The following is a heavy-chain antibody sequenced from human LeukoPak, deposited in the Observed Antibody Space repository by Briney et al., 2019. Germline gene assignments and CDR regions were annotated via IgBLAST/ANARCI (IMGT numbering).Heavy chain of an antibody. J-gene: IGHJ4*02. D-gene: IGHD1-1*01. CDR1: GFTFDDYT. CDR2: ISWDGGST. V-gene: IGHV3-43*01. Sequence: GGSLRLSCAASGFTFDDYTMHWVRQAPGKGLEWVSLISWDGGSTYYADSVKGRFTISRDNSKNSLYPQMNSLRTEDTALYYCAKGGNGDYFDYWGQGALVTVSS. CDR3: AKGGNGDYFDY.